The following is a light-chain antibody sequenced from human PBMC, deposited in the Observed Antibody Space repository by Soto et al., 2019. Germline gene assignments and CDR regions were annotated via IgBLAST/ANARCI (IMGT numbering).Light chain of an antibody. CDR1: QSISNNY. Sequence: EIVLTHSPGTLSLSPGERAALSCRASQSISNNYLAWYQQKPGQAPRLVIYGASNRATGIPDRFSASGSGPDFPLPISRLEPEDFAVYYCQQYTSAPLTFGQGTKVEI. V-gene: IGKV3-20*01. J-gene: IGKJ1*01. CDR2: GAS. CDR3: QQYTSAPLT.